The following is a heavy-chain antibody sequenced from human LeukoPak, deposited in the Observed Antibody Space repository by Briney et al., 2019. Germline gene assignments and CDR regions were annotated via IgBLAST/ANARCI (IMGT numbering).Heavy chain of an antibody. CDR1: GFTVSSNY. Sequence: GGSLRLSCAASGFTVSSNYMSWVRQAPGKGLEWVSTISGRGDSTYYADSVKGRFSISRDNSKNTLYLQMNSLRAEDTAVYYCARDPGYAIYYFDYWGQGTLVTVSS. J-gene: IGHJ4*02. CDR2: ISGRGDST. CDR3: ARDPGYAIYYFDY. D-gene: IGHD3-9*01. V-gene: IGHV3-23*01.